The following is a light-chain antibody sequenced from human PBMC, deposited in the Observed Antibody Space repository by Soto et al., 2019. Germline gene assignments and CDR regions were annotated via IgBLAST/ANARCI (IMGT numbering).Light chain of an antibody. CDR3: QQYVTSPT. Sequence: EIVMTQSPATLSVSPGERATLSCRASQSVSIYLAWYQQRPGQAPRLLIYDASNRATGIPARFSGSGSGTDFTLTISRLEPEDFAVYYCQQYVTSPTFGEGTRLEIK. CDR2: DAS. CDR1: QSVSIY. J-gene: IGKJ5*01. V-gene: IGKV3D-15*02.